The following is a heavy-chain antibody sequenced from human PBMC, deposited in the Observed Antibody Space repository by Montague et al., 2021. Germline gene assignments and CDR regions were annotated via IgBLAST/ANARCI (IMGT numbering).Heavy chain of an antibody. J-gene: IGHJ4*02. CDR1: GFPFRSYA. D-gene: IGHD6-19*01. CDR3: ANARVAVAGAEDY. V-gene: IGHV3-23*01. CDR2: ITASGATT. Sequence: SRRLSCAASGFPFRSYAMSWVRQSAGKGLEWVSTITASGATTYYEDSVKGRFTISRDNSKNTLYLQMNSLRAEDTAIYFYANARVAVAGAEDYWGQGALVTVSS.